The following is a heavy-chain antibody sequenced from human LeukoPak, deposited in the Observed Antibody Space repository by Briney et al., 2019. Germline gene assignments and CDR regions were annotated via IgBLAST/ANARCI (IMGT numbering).Heavy chain of an antibody. Sequence: GGSLRLSCAASGFTVSSNYMSWVRQAPGKGLEWVSVIYSGGSTYYAGSVKGRFTISRDNSKNTLNLQMNSLRAEDTAVYYCARGYSSGWYYFDYWGQGTPVTVSS. CDR1: GFTVSSNY. D-gene: IGHD6-19*01. CDR3: ARGYSSGWYYFDY. J-gene: IGHJ4*02. V-gene: IGHV3-53*01. CDR2: IYSGGST.